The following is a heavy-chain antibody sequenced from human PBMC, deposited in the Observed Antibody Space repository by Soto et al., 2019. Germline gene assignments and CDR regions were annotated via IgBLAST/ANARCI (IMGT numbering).Heavy chain of an antibody. CDR2: ISGSGGST. CDR3: ATARNWSGNLDY. D-gene: IGHD1-1*01. J-gene: IGHJ4*02. CDR1: GFTFSSYA. V-gene: IGHV3-23*01. Sequence: GGSLRLSCAASGFTFSSYAMSWVRQAPGKGLEWVSAISGSGGSTYYADSVKVRFTISRDNSKNTLYLQMHSLRSEHTAVYYCATARNWSGNLDYWGQGTLVTVSS.